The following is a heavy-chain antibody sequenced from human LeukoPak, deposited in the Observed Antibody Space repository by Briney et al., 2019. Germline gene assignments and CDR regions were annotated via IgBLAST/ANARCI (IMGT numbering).Heavy chain of an antibody. CDR1: GYNFTSHW. D-gene: IGHD4-17*01. CDR2: IYPGDFDT. Sequence: GESLKISCKGFGYNFTSHWIGWLRQMPGKGLEWMGIIYPGDFDTRYSPSSQGQVTISADKSTSTAYLQWSSLKASDTAIYYCARLGDLYGDYGIHDYWGQGTLVTVSS. V-gene: IGHV5-51*01. CDR3: ARLGDLYGDYGIHDY. J-gene: IGHJ4*02.